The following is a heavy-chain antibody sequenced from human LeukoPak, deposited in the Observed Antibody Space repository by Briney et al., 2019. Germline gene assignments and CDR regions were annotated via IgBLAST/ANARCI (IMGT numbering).Heavy chain of an antibody. CDR1: GYRFTSYW. Sequence: GESLQISCKGSGYRFTSYWIGWVRPMPGKGLEWMGIIYPGDSDTRYSPSFQGQVTISADKSISTAYLQWSSLKASDTAMYYCARSMAVPAAMSYYYGMDVWGKGTTVTVSS. D-gene: IGHD2-2*01. J-gene: IGHJ6*04. CDR3: ARSMAVPAAMSYYYGMDV. V-gene: IGHV5-51*01. CDR2: IYPGDSDT.